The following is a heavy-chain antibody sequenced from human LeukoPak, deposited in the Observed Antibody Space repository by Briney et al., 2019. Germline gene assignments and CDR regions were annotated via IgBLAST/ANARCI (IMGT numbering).Heavy chain of an antibody. CDR3: ARDPGDY. CDR1: GFTFSSYA. J-gene: IGHJ4*02. CDR2: ISYDGSNK. Sequence: GGSLRLSCAASGFTFSSYAMHWVRQAPGKGLEGVAVISYDGSNKYYADSVKGRFTISRDNSKNTLYLQMNSLRAEDTAVYYCARDPGDYWGQGTLVTVSS. V-gene: IGHV3-30-3*01.